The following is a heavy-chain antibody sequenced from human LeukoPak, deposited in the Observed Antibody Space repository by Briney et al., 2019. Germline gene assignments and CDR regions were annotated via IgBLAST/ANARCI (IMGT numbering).Heavy chain of an antibody. J-gene: IGHJ4*02. V-gene: IGHV1-8*01. D-gene: IGHD1-26*01. Sequence: ASVKVSCKASGYPFNNYDINWVRQATGQGLEWMGWMNPHSGKTGYAQNFQGRVTMTRDTSISTAYMELSSLRSEDTAVYYCAIGVQWELRDYWGQGTLVTVSS. CDR1: GYPFNNYD. CDR3: AIGVQWELRDY. CDR2: MNPHSGKT.